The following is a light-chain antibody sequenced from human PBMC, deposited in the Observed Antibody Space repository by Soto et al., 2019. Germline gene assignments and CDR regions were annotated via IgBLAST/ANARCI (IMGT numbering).Light chain of an antibody. CDR2: DVS. J-gene: IGLJ1*01. CDR1: SSDVGGYNS. CDR3: SSYTSSSSYV. Sequence: QSVLTQPASVSGSPGQSITISCTGTSSDVGGYNSVSWYQQHPGKAPKLMIHDVSNRPSGVSNRFSGSKSGNTASLTISGLQAGDEADYYCSSYTSSSSYVFGSGTKATVL. V-gene: IGLV2-14*01.